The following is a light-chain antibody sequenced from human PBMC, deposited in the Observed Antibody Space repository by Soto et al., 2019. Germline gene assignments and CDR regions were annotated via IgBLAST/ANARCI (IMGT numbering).Light chain of an antibody. V-gene: IGKV1-5*03. CDR2: KAS. Sequence: DLQMTQSPSTLSASVGDRVTITCRASQSISSWLAWYQQKPGIGPKLLISKASSLESGVPSRFSGSGSGTEFTLTISSLQPDDFATYYCQQYETYPWAFGQGTKVEIK. CDR3: QQYETYPWA. CDR1: QSISSW. J-gene: IGKJ1*01.